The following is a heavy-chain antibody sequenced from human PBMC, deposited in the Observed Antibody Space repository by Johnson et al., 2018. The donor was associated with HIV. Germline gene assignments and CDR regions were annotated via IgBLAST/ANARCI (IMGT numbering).Heavy chain of an antibody. D-gene: IGHD1-26*01. V-gene: IGHV3-74*02. CDR1: AFTFSNHW. CDR3: ARVEWELDAFDI. CDR2: INSDGSSR. J-gene: IGHJ3*02. Sequence: VQLVESGGGLVQSGGSLRLSCAASAFTFSNHWMHWVRQAPGKGLAWVSRINSDGSSRNYADSVKGRFTISRDNAKNTLYLQMNSLRAEDTAVYYCARVEWELDAFDIWGQGTMVTVSS.